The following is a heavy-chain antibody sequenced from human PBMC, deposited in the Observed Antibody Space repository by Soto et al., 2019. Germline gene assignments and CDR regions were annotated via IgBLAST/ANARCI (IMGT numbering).Heavy chain of an antibody. D-gene: IGHD6-13*01. J-gene: IGHJ6*02. V-gene: IGHV3-48*03. Sequence: EVQLVESGGGLVQPGGSLRLSCAASGFTFSSYEMNWVRQAPGKGLEWVSYISSSGSTIYYADSVKGRFTISRDNAKNSLYLQMNSLRAEDTAVYYCARGGYSSSWYENYYYYYGMDVWGQGTTVTVSS. CDR2: ISSSGSTI. CDR1: GFTFSSYE. CDR3: ARGGYSSSWYENYYYYYGMDV.